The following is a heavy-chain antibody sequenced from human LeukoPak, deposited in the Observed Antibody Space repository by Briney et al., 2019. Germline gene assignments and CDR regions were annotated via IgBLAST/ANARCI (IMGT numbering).Heavy chain of an antibody. D-gene: IGHD1-1*01. CDR3: ARDHNWVVDY. Sequence: ASVTVSCTASGCTFTSYGIRWVRQAPGQGLEWMGWISTYNGDTNYAQKLQGRVTMTTDTSTSTAYMALRSLRSDDTAVYYCARDHNWVVDYWGQGTLVTVSS. J-gene: IGHJ4*02. CDR1: GCTFTSYG. CDR2: ISTYNGDT. V-gene: IGHV1-18*01.